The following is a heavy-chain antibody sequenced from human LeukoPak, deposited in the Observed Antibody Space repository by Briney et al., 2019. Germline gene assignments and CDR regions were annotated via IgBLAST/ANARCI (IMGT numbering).Heavy chain of an antibody. D-gene: IGHD4-23*01. Sequence: ASVKVSCKASGYTFTGYYMHWVRQAPGQGLEWMGWMNPNSGNTGYAQKFQGRVTITRNTSISTAYMELSSLRSEDTAVYYCARGPYGGYYYYMDVWGKGTTVTVSS. J-gene: IGHJ6*03. CDR2: MNPNSGNT. V-gene: IGHV1-8*03. CDR3: ARGPYGGYYYYMDV. CDR1: GYTFTGYY.